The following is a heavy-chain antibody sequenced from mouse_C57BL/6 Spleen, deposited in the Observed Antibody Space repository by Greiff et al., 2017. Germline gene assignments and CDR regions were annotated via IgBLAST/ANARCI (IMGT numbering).Heavy chain of an antibody. CDR1: GYTFTSYW. CDR3: ASLRCAY. CDR2: IDPSDSYT. J-gene: IGHJ3*01. Sequence: QVHVKQPGAELVKPGASVKLSCKASGYTFTSYWMQWVKQRPGQGLEWIGEIDPSDSYTNYNRKFKGKATLTVDTSSSTAYMQLSSLTSEDSAVYYCASLRCAYWGQGTLVTVSA. V-gene: IGHV1-50*01.